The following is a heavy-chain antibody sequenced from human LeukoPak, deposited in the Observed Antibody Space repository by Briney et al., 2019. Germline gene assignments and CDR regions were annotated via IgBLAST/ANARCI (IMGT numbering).Heavy chain of an antibody. CDR3: ASAGGDSRSPLPFYY. CDR1: GFTFDDYA. CDR2: ISWNSGSI. D-gene: IGHD6-6*01. Sequence: GRSLRLSCAASGFTFDDYAMHWVRQAPGKGLEWVSGISWNSGSIGYADSVKGRFTISRDNAENSLSLQMNSLRAEDTAVYYCASAGGDSRSPLPFYYWGQGTLVTVSS. J-gene: IGHJ4*02. V-gene: IGHV3-9*01.